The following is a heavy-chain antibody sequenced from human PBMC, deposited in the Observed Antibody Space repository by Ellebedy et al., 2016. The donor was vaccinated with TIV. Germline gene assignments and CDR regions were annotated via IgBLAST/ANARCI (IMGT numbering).Heavy chain of an antibody. J-gene: IGHJ6*02. CDR1: GGSISTYY. Sequence: MPSETLSLTCTVSGGSISTYYWSWIRQPPGKGLEWIGYVYYTGSTNYNPSLKSRVTISVDTSKNQFSLKLSSVTTADTAMYYCASGKGGGGSYYYGMDVWGQGTTVTVSS. D-gene: IGHD2-15*01. CDR2: VYYTGST. V-gene: IGHV4-59*01. CDR3: ASGKGGGGSYYYGMDV.